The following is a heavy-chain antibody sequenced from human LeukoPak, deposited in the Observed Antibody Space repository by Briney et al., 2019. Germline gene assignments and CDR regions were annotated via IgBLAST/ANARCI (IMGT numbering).Heavy chain of an antibody. CDR1: GYTFIDYY. CDR2: INPNSGGT. D-gene: IGHD3-10*01. J-gene: IGHJ4*02. Sequence: ASVKVSCKASGYTFIDYYMHWVRQAPGQGLEWMGWINPNSGGTNYAQKFQGRVTMTRDTSITTAYMELSRLRSDDTAVYYCARVYGDHYGSGVIDYWGQGTLVPVSS. CDR3: ARVYGDHYGSGVIDY. V-gene: IGHV1-2*02.